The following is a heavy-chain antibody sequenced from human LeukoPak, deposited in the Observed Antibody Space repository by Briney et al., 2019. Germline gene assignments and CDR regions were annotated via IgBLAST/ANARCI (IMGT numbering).Heavy chain of an antibody. D-gene: IGHD1-7*01. Sequence: ASVKVSCKASGYTFTSYGISWVRQAPGQGLEWMGWISAYNGNTNYAQKLQGRVTITRNTSISTAYMELSSLRSEDTAVYYCARVGWNYEDYWGQGTLVTVSS. V-gene: IGHV1-18*01. J-gene: IGHJ4*02. CDR1: GYTFTSYG. CDR3: ARVGWNYEDY. CDR2: ISAYNGNT.